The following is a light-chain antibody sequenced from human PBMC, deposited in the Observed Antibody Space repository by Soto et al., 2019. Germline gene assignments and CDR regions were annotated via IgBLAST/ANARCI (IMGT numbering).Light chain of an antibody. V-gene: IGLV2-14*01. CDR2: QVR. CDR3: SSLTTSSTWV. J-gene: IGLJ3*02. Sequence: QSALTQPASVSGSPGQSITISCTGTSSDIGVYNYVSWYQQHPGKAPKLIIYQVRNRPSGVSDRFSGSKSGNTASLIISGLQAEDEADYYCSSLTTSSTWVFGGGTKLTVL. CDR1: SSDIGVYNY.